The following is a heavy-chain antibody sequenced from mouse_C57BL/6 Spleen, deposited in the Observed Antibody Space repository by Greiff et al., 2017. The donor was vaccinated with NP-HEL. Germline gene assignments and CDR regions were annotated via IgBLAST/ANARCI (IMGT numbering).Heavy chain of an antibody. J-gene: IGHJ2*01. CDR2: TDPANGNT. D-gene: IGHD5-2*01. CDR1: GYNIKDIY. Sequence: ESGAELVKPAASLKLSCTASGYNIKDIYIHWVKQRPEKGLERIRRTDPANGNTKYDPKFQGKATITADTSSNTAYLQLSSLTSEDTAVYYCRISTINAWGQGTTLTVSS. CDR3: RISTINA. V-gene: IGHV14-3*02.